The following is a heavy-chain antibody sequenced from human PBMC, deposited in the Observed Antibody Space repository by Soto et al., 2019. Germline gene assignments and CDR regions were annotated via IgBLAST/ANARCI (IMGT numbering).Heavy chain of an antibody. CDR1: GFTFSSYG. V-gene: IGHV3-30*03. CDR2: ISYDGSNK. J-gene: IGHJ6*03. Sequence: QVQLVGSGGGVVQPGRSLRLSCAASGFTFSSYGMHWVRQAPGKGLEWVAVISYDGSNKYYADSVKGRFTISRDNSKNTLYLQMNSLRAEDTAVYYCASSRGGGYYYYMDVWGKGTTVTVSS. D-gene: IGHD2-15*01. CDR3: ASSRGGGYYYYMDV.